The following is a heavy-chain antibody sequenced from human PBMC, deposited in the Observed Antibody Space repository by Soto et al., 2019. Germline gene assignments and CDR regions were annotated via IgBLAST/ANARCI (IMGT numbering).Heavy chain of an antibody. D-gene: IGHD6-13*01. V-gene: IGHV3-48*03. Sequence: GGSLRLSCAASGFTFSSYEMNWVRQAPGKGLEWVSYISSSGSPIYYADSVKGRFTISRDNSKNTLYLQMNSLRAEDTAVYYCAKDLSSSSLWDAFDIWGQGTMVTVSS. CDR2: ISSSGSPI. CDR1: GFTFSSYE. CDR3: AKDLSSSSLWDAFDI. J-gene: IGHJ3*02.